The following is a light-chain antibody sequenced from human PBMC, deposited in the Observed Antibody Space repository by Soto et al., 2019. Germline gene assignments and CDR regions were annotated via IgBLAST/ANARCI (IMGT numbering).Light chain of an antibody. Sequence: DIVMTQSPDSLAVSLGERATINCKSSQSVLYSSNNKNCLAWYQQKPGQPPKLLIYWASTRESGVPDRFSGSGSGTDFTLTISSLQAEDVAAYYCQQYYSTLWTFGQGTKVEIK. CDR3: QQYYSTLWT. CDR2: WAS. V-gene: IGKV4-1*01. J-gene: IGKJ1*01. CDR1: QSVLYSSNNKNC.